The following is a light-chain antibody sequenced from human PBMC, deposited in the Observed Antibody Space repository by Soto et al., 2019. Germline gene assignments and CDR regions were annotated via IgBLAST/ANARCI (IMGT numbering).Light chain of an antibody. CDR1: SSNIGAGYD. CDR3: QSYDSSLSASV. Sequence: QAVVTQPPSVSGAPGQRVTISCTGSSSNIGAGYDVHGYQQLPGTAPKLLIYGNSNRPSGVPDRFSGSKSGTSASLAITGLQAEDEADYYCQSYDSSLSASVFGGGTKLTVL. J-gene: IGLJ2*01. V-gene: IGLV1-40*01. CDR2: GNS.